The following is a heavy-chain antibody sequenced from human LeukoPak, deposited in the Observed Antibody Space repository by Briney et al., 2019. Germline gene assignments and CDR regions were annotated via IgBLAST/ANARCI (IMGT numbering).Heavy chain of an antibody. CDR1: GFTFGDHA. J-gene: IGHJ4*02. Sequence: GGSLRLSCAASGFTFGDHAMHWVRQAPGKGLEWVSLITGNGGSTYYADSVKGCFAISRDNRKNSLYLQMSSLRTEDTALYYCAKVRSVAGTLDFFDSWGQGTLVTVSS. V-gene: IGHV3-43*02. CDR2: ITGNGGST. CDR3: AKVRSVAGTLDFFDS. D-gene: IGHD6-19*01.